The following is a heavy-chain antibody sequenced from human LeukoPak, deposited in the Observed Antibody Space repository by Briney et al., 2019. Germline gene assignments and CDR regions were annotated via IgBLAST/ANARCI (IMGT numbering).Heavy chain of an antibody. CDR1: GFTVSSNY. Sequence: PGGSLRLSCAASGFTVSSNYMSWVRQAPGKGLEWVSVIYSGGSTYYADSVKGRFTISRDNSKNTLYLQMNSLRAEDTAVYYSARQAGYYYYGMDVWGKGTTVTVSS. J-gene: IGHJ6*04. CDR3: ARQAGYYYYGMDV. V-gene: IGHV3-53*01. CDR2: IYSGGST.